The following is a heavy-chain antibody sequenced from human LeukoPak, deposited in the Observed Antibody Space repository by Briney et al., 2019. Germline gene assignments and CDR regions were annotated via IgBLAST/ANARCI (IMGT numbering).Heavy chain of an antibody. Sequence: GASVKVSCKASGYTFTGYYMHWVRQAPGQGLEWMGWINPNSGGTNYAQKFQGRVTMTRDTSISTAYMELSRLRSDDTAVYYCAREYCSSTSCYSDAFDIWGQGTMVTVSS. CDR2: INPNSGGT. CDR1: GYTFTGYY. V-gene: IGHV1-2*02. D-gene: IGHD2-2*01. CDR3: AREYCSSTSCYSDAFDI. J-gene: IGHJ3*02.